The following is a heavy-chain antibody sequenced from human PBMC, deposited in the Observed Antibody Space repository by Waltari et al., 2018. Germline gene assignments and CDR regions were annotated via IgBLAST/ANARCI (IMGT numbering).Heavy chain of an antibody. CDR3: ARETGSSSEAY. CDR2: IWDDGSNK. D-gene: IGHD6-6*01. V-gene: IGHV3-33*01. Sequence: QVQLVESGGGVVQPGRSLRLSCAASGFTFSRYGMHWVRQAPGKGLEWVAVIWDDGSNKYYADSVKGRFTISRDNSKNTLYLQMNSLRAEDTAVYYCARETGSSSEAYWGQGTLVIVSS. CDR1: GFTFSRYG. J-gene: IGHJ4*02.